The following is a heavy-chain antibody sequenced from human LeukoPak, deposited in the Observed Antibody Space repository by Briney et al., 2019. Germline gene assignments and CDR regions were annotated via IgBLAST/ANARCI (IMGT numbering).Heavy chain of an antibody. CDR2: ISGSGGST. V-gene: IGHV3-23*01. Sequence: PGGSLRLSCAASGFTFSSYAMSWVRQAPGKGLEWVSGISGSGGSTYYAESVKGRFTISRDNSKNTLYLQMNSLRAEDTAVYYCAKGGDYYGSGSSDYWGQGTLVTVSS. CDR1: GFTFSSYA. J-gene: IGHJ4*02. D-gene: IGHD3-10*01. CDR3: AKGGDYYGSGSSDY.